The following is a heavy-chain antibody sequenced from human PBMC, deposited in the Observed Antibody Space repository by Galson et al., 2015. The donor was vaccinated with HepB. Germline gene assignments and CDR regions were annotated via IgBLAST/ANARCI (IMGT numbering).Heavy chain of an antibody. J-gene: IGHJ3*01. Sequence: SLRLSCAASGFTFGDYAMYWVRQPPGKGPEWVSSISWNSGSIGYADSVKGRFTISRDNAKTSLYLQMNSLRAEDTALYYCTKGRYCSGGSCFLGRDAFDVWGQGTMVTVSS. CDR3: TKGRYCSGGSCFLGRDAFDV. CDR1: GFTFGDYA. D-gene: IGHD2-15*01. V-gene: IGHV3-9*01. CDR2: ISWNSGSI.